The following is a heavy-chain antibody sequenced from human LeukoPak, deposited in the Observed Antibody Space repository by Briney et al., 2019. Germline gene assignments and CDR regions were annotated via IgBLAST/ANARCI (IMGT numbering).Heavy chain of an antibody. Sequence: GGSLRLSCAASGFIVSDSYMSWVRQAPGKGLEWVSLIIASSGDTFYADSVKGRFTISRDNSKNTLYLQMNSLRAEDTALYYCAKGAYDYVEMGYFDYWGQGTLVTVSS. CDR2: IIASSGDT. J-gene: IGHJ4*02. CDR3: AKGAYDYVEMGYFDY. V-gene: IGHV3-23*01. CDR1: GFIVSDSY. D-gene: IGHD5-12*01.